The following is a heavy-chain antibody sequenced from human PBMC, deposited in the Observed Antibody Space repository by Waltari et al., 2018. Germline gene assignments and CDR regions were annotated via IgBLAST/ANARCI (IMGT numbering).Heavy chain of an antibody. CDR3: ARAGAAGTVDY. J-gene: IGHJ4*02. CDR2: IKEDGSEK. V-gene: IGHV3-7*01. Sequence: EVQLVESGGGLVQPGGSLRLSCAASGFPFSSYWMSWVRQAPGKGLEWVANIKEDGSEKYYVDSVKDRFTISRDNAENSLCLHANSLRAEDTAVYYCARAGAAGTVDYWGQGALLTVSS. CDR1: GFPFSSYW. D-gene: IGHD6-13*01.